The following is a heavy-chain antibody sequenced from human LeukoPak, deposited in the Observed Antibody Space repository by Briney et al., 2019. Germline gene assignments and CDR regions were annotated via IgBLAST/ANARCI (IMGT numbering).Heavy chain of an antibody. J-gene: IGHJ4*02. Sequence: SETLSLTCTVSGGSISSYYWSWIRQPPGKGLEWIGYIYYSGSTNYNPSLKSRVTISVDTSKNQFSLKLSSVTAADTAVYYCARVLLQLYYFDYWGQGTLVTVSS. V-gene: IGHV4-59*12. CDR3: ARVLLQLYYFDY. CDR2: IYYSGST. D-gene: IGHD1-1*01. CDR1: GGSISSYY.